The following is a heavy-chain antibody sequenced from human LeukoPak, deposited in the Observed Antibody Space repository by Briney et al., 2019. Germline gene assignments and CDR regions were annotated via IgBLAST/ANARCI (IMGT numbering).Heavy chain of an antibody. CDR1: GFIFSNYA. CDR3: AKQLGYCSDGSCYFPY. J-gene: IGHJ4*02. D-gene: IGHD2-15*01. Sequence: GGSLRLSCAASGFIFSNYAMSWVRQAPGKGLEWVSAISNNGGYTYYADSVQGRFTISRDNSKSTLCLQMNSLRAEDTAVYYCAKQLGYCSDGSCYFPYWGQGTLVTVSS. CDR2: ISNNGGYT. V-gene: IGHV3-23*01.